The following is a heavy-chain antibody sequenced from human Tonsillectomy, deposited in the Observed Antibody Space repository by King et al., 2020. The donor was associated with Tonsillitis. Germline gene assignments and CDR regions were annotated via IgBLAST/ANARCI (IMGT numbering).Heavy chain of an antibody. J-gene: IGHJ4*02. CDR1: GFTFSSYA. Sequence: VQLVESGGGVVQPGRSLRLSCAASGFTFSSYAMHWVRQAPGKGLEWVAVMSYDKTNKYYAESVKGRFTISRDNSKNTLYLQMNSLRAEDTAVYYCVRGQNYGDNLELYFDYWGQGTLVTVSS. CDR3: VRGQNYGDNLELYFDY. CDR2: MSYDKTNK. V-gene: IGHV3-30*04. D-gene: IGHD4-23*01.